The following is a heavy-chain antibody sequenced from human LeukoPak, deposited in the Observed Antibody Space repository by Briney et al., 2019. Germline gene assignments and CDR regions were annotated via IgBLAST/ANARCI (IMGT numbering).Heavy chain of an antibody. J-gene: IGHJ5*01. Sequence: GGSLRLSCAASEFSFSIYEMNWVRQTPGKGLEWLSYISSSGKSIYYADSVKGRFTISRDNAKNSVYLQMNSLGVEDTGVYYCARGGSAASTNWFDSWGQGTLVTVSS. V-gene: IGHV3-48*03. D-gene: IGHD1-26*01. CDR3: ARGGSAASTNWFDS. CDR2: ISSSGKSI. CDR1: EFSFSIYE.